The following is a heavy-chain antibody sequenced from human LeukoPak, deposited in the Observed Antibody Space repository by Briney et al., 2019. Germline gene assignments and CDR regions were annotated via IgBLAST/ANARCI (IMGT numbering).Heavy chain of an antibody. CDR3: ARDRIAGIAAAGFR. V-gene: IGHV4-38-2*02. CDR1: GYSISSGYY. D-gene: IGHD6-13*01. Sequence: PSETLSLTCTVSGYSISSGYYWGWIRQPPGKGLEWIGSIYHSGSTYYNPSLKSRVTISVDTSKNQFSLKLSSVTAADTAVYYCARDRIAGIAAAGFRWGQGTLVTVSS. CDR2: IYHSGST. J-gene: IGHJ4*02.